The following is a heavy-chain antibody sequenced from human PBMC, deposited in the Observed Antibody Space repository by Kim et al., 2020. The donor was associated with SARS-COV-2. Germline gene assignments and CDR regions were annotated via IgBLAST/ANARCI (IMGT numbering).Heavy chain of an antibody. V-gene: IGHV4-39*07. CDR1: GGSISSSSYY. CDR3: ASLSGSYYNWFDP. CDR2: IYYSGST. Sequence: SETLSLTCTVSGGSISSSSYYWGWIRQPPGKGLEWIGSIYYSGSTYYNPSLKSRVTISVDTSKNQFSLKLSSVTAADTAVYYCASLSGSYYNWFDPWGQGTLVTVSS. J-gene: IGHJ5*02. D-gene: IGHD1-26*01.